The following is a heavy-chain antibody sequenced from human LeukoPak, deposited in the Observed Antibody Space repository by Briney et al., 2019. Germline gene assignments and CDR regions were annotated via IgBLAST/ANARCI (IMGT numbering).Heavy chain of an antibody. D-gene: IGHD3-10*01. CDR1: GYVFRDHY. CDR3: ARVRNYGSGSWEFDP. Sequence: ASVKVSCKTSGYVFRDHYVHWIRQAPGQGLEWMGWINPNSGGTNYAQKFQGRVTMTRDTSISTAYMELSRLRSDDTAVYYCARVRNYGSGSWEFDPWGQGTLVTVSS. J-gene: IGHJ5*02. V-gene: IGHV1-2*02. CDR2: INPNSGGT.